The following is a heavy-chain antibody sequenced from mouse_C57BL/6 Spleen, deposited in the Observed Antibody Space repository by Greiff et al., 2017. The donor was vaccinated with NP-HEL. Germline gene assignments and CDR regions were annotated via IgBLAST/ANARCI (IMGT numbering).Heavy chain of an antibody. CDR3: ARWDLYSNYVGALYFDY. D-gene: IGHD2-5*01. CDR1: GYTFTSYW. Sequence: QVQLQQSGAELVKPGASVKLSCKASGYTFTSYWMHWVKQRPGQGLEWIGMIHPTSGSTNYNEKFKSKATLTVDKSSSTAYMQLGSLTSEDSAVYYCARWDLYSNYVGALYFDYWGQGTTLTVSS. V-gene: IGHV1-64*01. CDR2: IHPTSGST. J-gene: IGHJ2*01.